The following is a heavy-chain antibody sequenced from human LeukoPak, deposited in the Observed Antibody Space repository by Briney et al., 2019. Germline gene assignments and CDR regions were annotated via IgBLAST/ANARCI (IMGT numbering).Heavy chain of an antibody. D-gene: IGHD3-10*01. J-gene: IGHJ4*02. V-gene: IGHV3-7*05. CDR1: GFIFSSYW. CDR2: IKQDGSEK. CDR3: ARDLLHTYCYGSGSYGCDY. Sequence: GGSLRLSCAASGFIFSSYWMTWVRQAPGKGLEWVAKIKQDGSEKYYVDSVKGRFTISRDNAKNSLYLQMNSLGAEDTAVYYCARDLLHTYCYGSGSYGCDYWGQGTLVTVSS.